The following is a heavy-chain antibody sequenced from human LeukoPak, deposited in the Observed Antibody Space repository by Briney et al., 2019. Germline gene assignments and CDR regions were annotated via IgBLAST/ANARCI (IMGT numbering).Heavy chain of an antibody. CDR3: AKGAPSSSSIFDF. CDR1: GFTFCHNA. Sequence: HPGGSLRLSCVASGFTFCHNAMAWVRQAPGKRLEWVSALSGSGGDTFYADSVKGRFTISRDNSKNTLYLQLSSLRPDDTAVYYCAKGAPSSSSIFDFWGPGTLVTVSS. V-gene: IGHV3-23*01. CDR2: LSGSGGDT. D-gene: IGHD6-6*01. J-gene: IGHJ4*02.